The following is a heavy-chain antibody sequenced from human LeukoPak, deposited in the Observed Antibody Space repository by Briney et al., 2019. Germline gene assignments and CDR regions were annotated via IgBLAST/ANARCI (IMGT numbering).Heavy chain of an antibody. CDR1: GGSISSSSYY. D-gene: IGHD6-19*01. Sequence: PSETLSLTCTVSGGSISSSSYYWGWIRQPPGKGLEWIGSIYYSGSTYYNPSLKSLATISVDTSKNQFSLKLSSVTAADTAVYYCARRARYSSGNYYFDYWGQGTLVTVSS. CDR3: ARRARYSSGNYYFDY. J-gene: IGHJ4*02. CDR2: IYYSGST. V-gene: IGHV4-39*01.